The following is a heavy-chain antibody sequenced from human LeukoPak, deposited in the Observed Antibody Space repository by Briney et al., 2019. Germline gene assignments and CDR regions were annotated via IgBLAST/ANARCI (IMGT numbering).Heavy chain of an antibody. J-gene: IGHJ4*02. CDR2: IYYSGST. D-gene: IGHD3-22*01. V-gene: IGHV4-61*05. Sequence: SETLSLTCTVSGGSISSSSYYWGWIRQPPGKGLEWIGYIYYSGSTNYNPSLKSRVTISVDTSKNQFSLKLSSVTAADTAVYYCARVRHDSSGYYFDYWGQGTLVTVSS. CDR3: ARVRHDSSGYYFDY. CDR1: GGSISSSSYY.